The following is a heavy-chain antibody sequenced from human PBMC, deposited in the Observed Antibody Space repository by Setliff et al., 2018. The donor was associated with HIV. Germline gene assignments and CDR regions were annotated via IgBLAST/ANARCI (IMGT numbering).Heavy chain of an antibody. D-gene: IGHD3-10*01. CDR1: GFTVSGSY. Sequence: GSLRLSCAASGFTVSGSYMSWVRQAPGKGLEWVSTIYSDGSTYHADSVKGRFTLSRDNSKNILSVQMDSLRADDTAVYYCVSSQSPQDRAVIIGGLWGQGTPVTVSS. J-gene: IGHJ4*02. CDR3: VSSQSPQDRAVIIGGL. CDR2: IYSDGST. V-gene: IGHV3-66*02.